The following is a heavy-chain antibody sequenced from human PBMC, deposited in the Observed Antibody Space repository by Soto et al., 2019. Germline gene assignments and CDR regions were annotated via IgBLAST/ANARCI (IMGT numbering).Heavy chain of an antibody. Sequence: SETLSLTCAVYGGSLSGYYWTWIRQPPGKGLEWIGEVNPGGITNYSPSVKSRLTISLDTSKKQVSLEMTSVTAADTAVYYCGRVVIKMATQSIDSWGPGTLVTVSS. CDR3: GRVVIKMATQSIDS. J-gene: IGHJ4*02. V-gene: IGHV4-34*01. CDR2: VNPGGIT. CDR1: GGSLSGYY.